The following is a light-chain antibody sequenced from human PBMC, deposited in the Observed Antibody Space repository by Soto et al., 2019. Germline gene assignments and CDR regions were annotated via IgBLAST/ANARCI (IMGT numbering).Light chain of an antibody. Sequence: QSALTQPRSVSGSPGQSVTISCTGTSSDIGNYKSVSWYQQYLGEAPKLMIYDVNKRSSGVPDRFSGSKSVNTASLTISGLQPEDEADYYCCSYAGGFSWVFGGGTKLT. CDR1: SSDIGNYKS. V-gene: IGLV2-11*01. J-gene: IGLJ3*02. CDR2: DVN. CDR3: CSYAGGFSWV.